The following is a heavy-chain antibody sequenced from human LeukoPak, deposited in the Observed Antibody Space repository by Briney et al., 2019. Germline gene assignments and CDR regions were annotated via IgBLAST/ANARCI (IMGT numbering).Heavy chain of an antibody. D-gene: IGHD2-15*01. Sequence: YEALSLTCAVYGGSFIGYYWSGIGQHPGREREGMGEINYRGGTNYNPSLKRRVTISVDTSNHQFSLKLRSVTAADTAVYYCPRGVVPPFYYYYSYMDVWGKGTPVIV. CDR2: INYRGGT. J-gene: IGHJ6*03. CDR1: GGSFIGYY. CDR3: PRGVVPPFYYYYSYMDV. V-gene: IGHV4-34*01.